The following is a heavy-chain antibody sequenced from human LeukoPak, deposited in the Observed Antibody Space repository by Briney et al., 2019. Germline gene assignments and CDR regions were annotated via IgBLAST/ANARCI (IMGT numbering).Heavy chain of an antibody. Sequence: PSETLSLTCTVSGGSISSSSYYWGWIRQPPGKGLEWIGSIYYSGSTYYNPSLKSRVTISVDTSKNQFSLKLSSVTAADTAVYYCARDFVTMVRGVTIFDYWGQGTLVTVSS. D-gene: IGHD3-10*01. V-gene: IGHV4-39*07. CDR1: GGSISSSSYY. CDR2: IYYSGST. CDR3: ARDFVTMVRGVTIFDY. J-gene: IGHJ4*02.